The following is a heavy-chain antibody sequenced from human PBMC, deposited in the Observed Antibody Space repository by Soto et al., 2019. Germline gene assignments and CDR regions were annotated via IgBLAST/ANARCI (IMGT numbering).Heavy chain of an antibody. CDR2: IYYSGST. V-gene: IGHV4-31*03. CDR1: GGSISSGGYY. J-gene: IGHJ6*02. D-gene: IGHD6-6*01. CDR3: ARDRYVGAARSHYGMDV. Sequence: PSETLSLTCTVSGGSISSGGYYWSWTRQHPGKGLEWIGYIYYSGSTYYNPSLKSRVTISVDTSKNQFSLKLSSVTAADTAVYYCARDRYVGAARSHYGMDVWGQGTTVTVSS.